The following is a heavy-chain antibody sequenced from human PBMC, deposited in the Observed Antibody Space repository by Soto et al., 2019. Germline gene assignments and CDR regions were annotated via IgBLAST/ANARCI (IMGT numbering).Heavy chain of an antibody. V-gene: IGHV4-34*01. Sequence: PWETPGLTWAVKGGAFSDYYWGWGRQPPWNGLEWIGEMSHSGSTSYNPSLKSRVTISIDTSKNQFSLKLSSVSAADTAMYYCARGLQRRFGGYKGLGYHGMDVWGQGTTVT. CDR2: MSHSGST. CDR1: GGAFSDYY. D-gene: IGHD5-12*01. CDR3: ARGLQRRFGGYKGLGYHGMDV. J-gene: IGHJ6*02.